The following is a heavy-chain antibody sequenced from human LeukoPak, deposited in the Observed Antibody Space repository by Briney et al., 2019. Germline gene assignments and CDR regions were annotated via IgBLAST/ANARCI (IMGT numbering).Heavy chain of an antibody. D-gene: IGHD6-19*01. V-gene: IGHV3-23*01. CDR3: AKLSQQWLVFDAFDI. Sequence: GGSLRLSCAASGFTFSSYAMSWVRPAPGKGLEWVSAISGSGGSTYYADSVKGRFTISRDNSKNTLYLQMNSLRAEDTAVYYCAKLSQQWLVFDAFDIWGQGTMVTVSS. CDR1: GFTFSSYA. J-gene: IGHJ3*02. CDR2: ISGSGGST.